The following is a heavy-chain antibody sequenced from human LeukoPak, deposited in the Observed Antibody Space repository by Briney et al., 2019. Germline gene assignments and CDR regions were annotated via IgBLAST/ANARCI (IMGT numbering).Heavy chain of an antibody. J-gene: IGHJ4*02. V-gene: IGHV5-51*01. CDR2: IYPADSDT. Sequence: GESLKISCKGSGYSFPDYWIDWVRQMPGQGLEWMGIIYPADSDTTYSPSFQGQVTISADKSINTAYLQWSTLKASDTATYYCARRRGDGYNSPFDYWGQGTLVTVPS. CDR1: GYSFPDYW. CDR3: ARRRGDGYNSPFDY. D-gene: IGHD5-24*01.